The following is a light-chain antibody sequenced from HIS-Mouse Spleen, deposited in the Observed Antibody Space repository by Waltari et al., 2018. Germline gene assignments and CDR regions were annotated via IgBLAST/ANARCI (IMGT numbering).Light chain of an antibody. Sequence: SYELTQPPSSSLSPGQTASVTCSVNKLGDKYACWYQHKPGQSPVLVIYQDSKRPSGIPERFSGSNSGNTATLTISGTQAMDEADYYCQAWDSSTVVFGGGTKLTVL. CDR3: QAWDSSTVV. V-gene: IGLV3-1*01. CDR1: KLGDKY. J-gene: IGLJ2*01. CDR2: QDS.